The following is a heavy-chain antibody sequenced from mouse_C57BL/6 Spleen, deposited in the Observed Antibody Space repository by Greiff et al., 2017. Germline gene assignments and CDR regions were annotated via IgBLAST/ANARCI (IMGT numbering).Heavy chain of an antibody. V-gene: IGHV1-59*01. CDR2: IDPSDSYT. Sequence: QVQLQQPGAELVRPGTSVKLSCKASGYTFTSYWMHWVKQRPGQGLEWIGVIDPSDSYTNYNQKFKGKATLTVDTSSSTAYMPLSSLTSEDSAVYYCASRANWDRGFDYWGQGTTLTVSS. CDR1: GYTFTSYW. D-gene: IGHD4-1*01. CDR3: ASRANWDRGFDY. J-gene: IGHJ2*01.